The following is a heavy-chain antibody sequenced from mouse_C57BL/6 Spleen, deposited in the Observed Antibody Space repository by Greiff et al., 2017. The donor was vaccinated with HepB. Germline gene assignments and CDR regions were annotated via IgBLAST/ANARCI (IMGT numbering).Heavy chain of an antibody. CDR1: GYTFTDYY. CDR3: ASRGRFAY. CDR2: INPYNGGT. Sequence: VQLKESGPVLVKPGASVKMSCKASGYTFTDYYMNWVKQSHGKSLEWIGVINPYNGGTSYNQKFKGKATLTVDKTSSTAYMELNSLTSEDSAVYYWASRGRFAYWGQGTLVTVSA. J-gene: IGHJ3*01. V-gene: IGHV1-19*01.